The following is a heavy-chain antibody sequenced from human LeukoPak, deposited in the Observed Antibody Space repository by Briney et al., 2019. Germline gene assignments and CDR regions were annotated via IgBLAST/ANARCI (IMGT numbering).Heavy chain of an antibody. Sequence: PGGSLRLSCAASGFTFSIYSMNWVRQAPGKGLEWVSSISSSRSYIYYADSVKGRFTISRDNAKNTLHLQMNSLRAEDTAVYYCARVSGWLPFDYWGQGTLVTVSS. D-gene: IGHD5-12*01. V-gene: IGHV3-21*01. J-gene: IGHJ4*02. CDR2: ISSSRSYI. CDR1: GFTFSIYS. CDR3: ARVSGWLPFDY.